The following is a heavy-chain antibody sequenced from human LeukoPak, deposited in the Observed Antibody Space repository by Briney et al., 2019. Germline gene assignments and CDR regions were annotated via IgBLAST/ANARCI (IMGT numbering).Heavy chain of an antibody. D-gene: IGHD1-14*01. CDR1: GFSVSSNY. CDR2: IYSGGST. V-gene: IGHV3-53*01. J-gene: IGHJ3*02. Sequence: GGSLRLSCAVSGFSVSSNYMSWVRQAPGKGLEWVSVIYSGGSTYYADSVKGRFTISRDNAKNSLYLQMNSLRAEDTAVYYCARDQNTYNSRNRMSSFDIWGQGTMVTVS. CDR3: ARDQNTYNSRNRMSSFDI.